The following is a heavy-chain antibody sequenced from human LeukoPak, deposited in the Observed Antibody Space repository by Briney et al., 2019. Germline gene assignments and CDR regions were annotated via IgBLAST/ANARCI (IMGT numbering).Heavy chain of an antibody. D-gene: IGHD2-21*02. V-gene: IGHV1-69*04. CDR1: GGTFSSYA. CDR3: ARDLDCGGDCYSQWGRYFDY. CDR2: IIPILGIA. J-gene: IGHJ4*02. Sequence: SVKVSCKASGGTFSSYAISWVRQAPGQGLEWMGRIIPILGIANYAQKFQGRVTITADKSTSTAYMELSSPRSEDTAVYYCARDLDCGGDCYSQWGRYFDYWGQGTLVTVSS.